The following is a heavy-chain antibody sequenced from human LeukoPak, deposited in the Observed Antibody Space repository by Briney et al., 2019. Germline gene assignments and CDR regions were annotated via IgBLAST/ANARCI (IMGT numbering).Heavy chain of an antibody. CDR3: AKDQNSRLSQWFDP. V-gene: IGHV3-23*01. CDR2: ISAGGGGI. Sequence: GGSLRLSCAASGFISRDYPMSWVRQTPGKGLEWVSSISAGGGGIYYADSVKGRFTVSRDDSKNTLYLQMNSLRAEDTAVYYCAKDQNSRLSQWFDPWGQGTLVTVSS. J-gene: IGHJ5*02. CDR1: GFISRDYP. D-gene: IGHD1/OR15-1a*01.